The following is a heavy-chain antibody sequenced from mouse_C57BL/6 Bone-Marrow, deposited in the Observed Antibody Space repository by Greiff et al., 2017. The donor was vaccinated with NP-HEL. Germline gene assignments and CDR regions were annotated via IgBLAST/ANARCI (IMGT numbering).Heavy chain of an antibody. V-gene: IGHV1-81*01. CDR1: GYTFTSYG. D-gene: IGHD1-1*01. Sequence: QVQLQESGAELVRPGASVKLSCKASGYTFTSYGISWVKQRPGQGLEWIGEIYPRRGNTYYNEKFKGQATLTADKSSSTAYMELRCLTSEDSAVYVCASSYYYGSSYGFAYWGQGTLVTVSA. J-gene: IGHJ3*01. CDR3: ASSYYYGSSYGFAY. CDR2: IYPRRGNT.